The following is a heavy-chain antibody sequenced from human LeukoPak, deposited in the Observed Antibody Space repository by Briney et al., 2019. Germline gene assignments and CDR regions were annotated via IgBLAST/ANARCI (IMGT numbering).Heavy chain of an antibody. CDR1: GFTVSSNY. Sequence: GGSLRLSCAASGFTVSSNYMSWVRQAPGKGLEWVSVIYSGGSTYFADSVKGRFTISRDNAKNSLYLQMNSLRDEDTAVYYCARRAAAAGFFDYWGQGTLVTVSS. CDR3: ARRAAAAGFFDY. D-gene: IGHD6-13*01. J-gene: IGHJ4*02. V-gene: IGHV3-53*01. CDR2: IYSGGST.